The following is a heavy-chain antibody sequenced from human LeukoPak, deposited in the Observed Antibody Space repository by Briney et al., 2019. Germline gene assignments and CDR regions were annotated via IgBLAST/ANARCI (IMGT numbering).Heavy chain of an antibody. J-gene: IGHJ5*02. D-gene: IGHD3-22*01. CDR1: SGSFSGYY. CDR2: INHSVGT. V-gene: IGHV4-34*01. Sequence: SSETLSLTCSVYSGSFSGYYWSWIRQPPGKGLEWIGEINHSVGTNYNPSLKSRVTISVDTSKNQFSLKLSSVTAADTAVYYCASGKYDSSGYYWFDPWGQGTLVTVSS. CDR3: ASGKYDSSGYYWFDP.